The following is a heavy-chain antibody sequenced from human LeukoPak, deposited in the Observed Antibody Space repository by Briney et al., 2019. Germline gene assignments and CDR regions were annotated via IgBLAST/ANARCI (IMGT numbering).Heavy chain of an antibody. CDR3: AKDTGQQWLGEGFDY. CDR1: GFTFSSYW. D-gene: IGHD6-19*01. Sequence: GGSLRLSCAASGFTFSSYWMHWVRQAPGKGLVWVSRINSDGGSTTYADSVKGRFTISRDNSKNTLYLQMNSLRAEDTAVYYCAKDTGQQWLGEGFDYWGQGTLVTVSS. J-gene: IGHJ4*02. CDR2: INSDGGST. V-gene: IGHV3-74*01.